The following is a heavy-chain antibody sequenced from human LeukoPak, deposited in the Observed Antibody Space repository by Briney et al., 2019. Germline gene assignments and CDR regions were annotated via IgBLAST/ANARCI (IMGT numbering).Heavy chain of an antibody. CDR3: AKDRSIVDYGAMDV. V-gene: IGHV3-23*01. CDR1: GFTFSSYA. Sequence: SGGSLILSCAASGFTFSSYAMSWVRQAPGKGLEWVSAISGSGGSTYYADSVKGRFTISRDNSKNTLYLQMSSLRAEDTAVYYCAKDRSIVDYGAMDVWGKGTTVTVSS. J-gene: IGHJ6*03. CDR2: ISGSGGST. D-gene: IGHD4-17*01.